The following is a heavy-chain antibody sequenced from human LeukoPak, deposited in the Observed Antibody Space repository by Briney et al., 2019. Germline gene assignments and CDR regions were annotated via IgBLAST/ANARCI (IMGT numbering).Heavy chain of an antibody. V-gene: IGHV3-21*01. D-gene: IGHD1-1*01. CDR3: AREPYHLDPG. CDR1: GFTFSSYS. CDR2: ISSSSSYI. Sequence: GGSLRLSCAASGFTFSSYSMNWVRQAQGKGLEWVTSISSSSSYIYYADSVKCRFTTTRNNAKTSLYLQMNSLRAEDTAVYYCAREPYHLDPGWRQGTLVTVSS. J-gene: IGHJ4*02.